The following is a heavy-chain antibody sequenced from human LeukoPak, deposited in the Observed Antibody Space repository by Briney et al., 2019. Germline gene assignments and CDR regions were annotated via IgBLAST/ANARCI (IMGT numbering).Heavy chain of an antibody. CDR1: GGSIGSSRYN. V-gene: IGHV4-39*07. Sequence: SETLSLTCTVSGGSIGSSRYNWGWIRQPPGKGLEWIGSIYYSGSTYYNPSLGSRVSISVDTSKNQFSLKLSSVTAADTAVYYCARGGTYALAWGQGTLVTVSS. CDR3: ARGGTYALA. J-gene: IGHJ5*02. D-gene: IGHD3-16*01. CDR2: IYYSGST.